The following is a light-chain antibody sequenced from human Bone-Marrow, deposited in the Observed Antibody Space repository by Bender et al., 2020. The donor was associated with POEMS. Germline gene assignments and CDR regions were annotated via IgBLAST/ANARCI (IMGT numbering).Light chain of an antibody. CDR1: NIGTKS. J-gene: IGLJ2*01. CDR2: DDS. CDR3: QAWDSTTVV. V-gene: IGLV3-21*02. Sequence: SYVLTQPPSVSVAPGQTAGITCGGNNIGTKSVHWYQQKPGQAPVLVVYDDSDRPSGIPERFSGSSSGNTATLTLSRVEAGDEADYHCQAWDSTTVVFGGGTKLTVL.